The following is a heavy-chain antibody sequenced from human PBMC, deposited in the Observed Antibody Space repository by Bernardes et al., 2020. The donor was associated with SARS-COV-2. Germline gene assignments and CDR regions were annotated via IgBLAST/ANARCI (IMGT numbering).Heavy chain of an antibody. CDR1: GFAFSSSA. CDR2: VNYYGTRT. Sequence: GGSLRLSCLASGFAFSSSAMHWLRQAPGRGLEYVSGVNYYGTRTHYGDSVNGRFSISRDDSKNTVHLHMSNLRVEDTAVYYCVKDRSGTYAFDFWGQGILVTVSS. D-gene: IGHD1-26*01. V-gene: IGHV3-64D*06. J-gene: IGHJ4*02. CDR3: VKDRSGTYAFDF.